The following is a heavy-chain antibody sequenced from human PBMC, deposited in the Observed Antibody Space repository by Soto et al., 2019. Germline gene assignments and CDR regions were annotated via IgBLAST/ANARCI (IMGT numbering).Heavy chain of an antibody. CDR1: GFSFSSYW. V-gene: IGHV3-7*03. CDR2: AKADGSER. Sequence: EVQLVESGGGLVQPGGSLRLSCEASGFSFSSYWMSWVRQAPGKGLEWVANAKADGSERYFADSVRGRFTTSRDNARNLFYLQMNSLTGEDTAVYYCTRDVSPFALDAWGLGTWVTVSS. J-gene: IGHJ6*02. CDR3: TRDVSPFALDA.